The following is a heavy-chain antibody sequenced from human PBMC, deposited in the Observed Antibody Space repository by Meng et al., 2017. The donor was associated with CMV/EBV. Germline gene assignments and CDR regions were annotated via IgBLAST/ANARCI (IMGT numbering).Heavy chain of an antibody. Sequence: QVQLVESGGGVVQHGRALRLFCAASGFTFSSDAMHWVRQAPGKGLEWVAVISYDGSNKYYADSVKGRFTISRDNSKNTLYLQMNSLRAEDTAVYYCAPGWFDPWGQGTLVTVSS. V-gene: IGHV3-30-3*01. CDR1: GFTFSSDA. J-gene: IGHJ5*02. CDR3: APGWFDP. CDR2: ISYDGSNK.